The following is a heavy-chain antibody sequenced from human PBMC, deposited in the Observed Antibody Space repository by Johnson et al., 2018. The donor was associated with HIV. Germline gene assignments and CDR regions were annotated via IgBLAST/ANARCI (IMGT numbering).Heavy chain of an antibody. CDR1: GLTLSAYG. CDR2: IWPAGNNR. CDR3: ARESSSSRWTYGCDI. Sequence: VQVLESGGGVVQPGTSLRLSCEASGLTLSAYGLHWVRQAPGKGLEWVAVIWPAGNNRYYADSVKGRFTVSRDNSKNTLYLQMNNLRAEDTAVYYCARESSSSRWTYGCDIWGQGTMVTVSS. V-gene: IGHV3-33*01. J-gene: IGHJ3*02. D-gene: IGHD6-13*01.